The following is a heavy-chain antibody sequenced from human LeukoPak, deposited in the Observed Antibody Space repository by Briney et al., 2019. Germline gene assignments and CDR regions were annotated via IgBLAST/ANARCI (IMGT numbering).Heavy chain of an antibody. D-gene: IGHD2-15*01. J-gene: IGHJ4*02. V-gene: IGHV3-7*01. Sequence: GGSLRLSCAASGFTFSSYWMSWVRQAPGKGLEWVANIKQDGSEKYYVDSVKGRFTISRDNAKNSLYLQMNSLRAEDTAVYYCARDPGYCSGGSCHELFDCWGQGTLVTVSS. CDR2: IKQDGSEK. CDR1: GFTFSSYW. CDR3: ARDPGYCSGGSCHELFDC.